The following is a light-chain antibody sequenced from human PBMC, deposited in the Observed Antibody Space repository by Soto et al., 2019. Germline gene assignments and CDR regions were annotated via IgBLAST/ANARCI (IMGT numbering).Light chain of an antibody. V-gene: IGLV1-40*01. Sequence: QPVLSQPPSVSGAPGQRITISCTGSSSNIGANYEVHWYRQVPGTAPKLLMSGDNNRPSGVADRFSGSKSGTSASLAITRLQAEDEADYYCQSYDSSLNRVFGTGTKLTVL. CDR2: GDN. CDR1: SSNIGANYE. J-gene: IGLJ1*01. CDR3: QSYDSSLNRV.